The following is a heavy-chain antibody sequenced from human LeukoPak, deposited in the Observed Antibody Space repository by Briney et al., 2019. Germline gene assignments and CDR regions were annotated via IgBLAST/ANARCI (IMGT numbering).Heavy chain of an antibody. CDR3: AKGALTRRSYYYDSSGYYYI. CDR1: GFTFSSYG. Sequence: PGGSLRLSCAASGFTFSSYGMSWVRQAPGKGLEWVSAISGSGGSTYYADSVKGRFTISRDNSKNTLYLQMNSLRAEDTAVYYCAKGALTRRSYYYDSSGYYYIWGQGTMVTVSS. J-gene: IGHJ3*02. D-gene: IGHD3-22*01. V-gene: IGHV3-23*01. CDR2: ISGSGGST.